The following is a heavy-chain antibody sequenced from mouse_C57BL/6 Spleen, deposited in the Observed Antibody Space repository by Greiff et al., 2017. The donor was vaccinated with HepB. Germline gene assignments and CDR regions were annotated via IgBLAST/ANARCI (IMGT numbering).Heavy chain of an antibody. J-gene: IGHJ1*03. CDR2: ISSGGDYI. D-gene: IGHD2-4*01. CDR3: TREEGYDYDRYFDV. CDR1: GFTFSSYA. Sequence: EVKLQESGEGLVKPGGSLKLSCAASGFTFSSYAMSWVRQTPEKRLEWVAYISSGGDYIYYADTVKGRFTISRDNARNTLYLQMSSLKSEDTAMYYCTREEGYDYDRYFDVWGTGTTVTVSS. V-gene: IGHV5-9-1*02.